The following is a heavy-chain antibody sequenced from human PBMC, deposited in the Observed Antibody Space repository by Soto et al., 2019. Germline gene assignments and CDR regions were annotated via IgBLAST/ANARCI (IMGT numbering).Heavy chain of an antibody. D-gene: IGHD2-15*01. CDR1: GGTFSSYA. CDR3: ARGWYCSGGSCYSTFDY. J-gene: IGHJ4*02. Sequence: QVQLVQSGAEVKKPGSSVKVSCKASGGTFSSYAISWVRQAPGQGLEWMGGIIPIFGTANYAQKFQGRVTINADESTSTAYMELSSLRSEDTAVYYCARGWYCSGGSCYSTFDYWGQGTLVTVSS. V-gene: IGHV1-69*01. CDR2: IIPIFGTA.